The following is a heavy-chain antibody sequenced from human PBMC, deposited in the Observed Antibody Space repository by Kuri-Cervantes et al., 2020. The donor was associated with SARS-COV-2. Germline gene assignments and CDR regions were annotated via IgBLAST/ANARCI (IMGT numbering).Heavy chain of an antibody. Sequence: GESLKISCAASGFTFSSYWMSWVRQAPGKGLEWVANIKQDGSEKYYVDSVKGRFTISRDNAKNSLYLQMSSLRAEDTAVYYCARDKDDGSGDGFDYWGQGTLVTVSS. V-gene: IGHV3-7*01. CDR3: ARDKDDGSGDGFDY. D-gene: IGHD3-10*01. CDR2: IKQDGSEK. CDR1: GFTFSSYW. J-gene: IGHJ4*02.